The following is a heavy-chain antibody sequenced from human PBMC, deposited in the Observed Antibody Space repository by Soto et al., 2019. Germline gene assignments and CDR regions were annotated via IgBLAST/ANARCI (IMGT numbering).Heavy chain of an antibody. D-gene: IGHD1-1*01. CDR3: ARMESFGALNGVDT. J-gene: IGHJ5*02. CDR2: INHSGSV. V-gene: IGHV4-34*01. Sequence: PSEPLSLTCAVYYGPFHGYYLIWLRQPPGKGLEWIGEINHSGSVNFNPTFKSRVSISLDTSKNQMSLQLSSVSAADTAVYYCARMESFGALNGVDTWGQGNLGIGS. CDR1: YGPFHGYY.